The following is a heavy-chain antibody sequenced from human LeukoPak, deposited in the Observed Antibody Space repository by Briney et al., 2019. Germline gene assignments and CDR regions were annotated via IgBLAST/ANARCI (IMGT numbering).Heavy chain of an antibody. CDR2: ISTSSRYT. J-gene: IGHJ4*02. Sequence: GGSRRLSCAASGFSFSENYMSWIRQAPGKGLEWVSYISTSSRYTNFADSVKGRFTISRDNDKNSLFLQMNSLRAEDTAVYYCARGNYWSNDYWGQGTLVTVSS. CDR1: GFSFSENY. V-gene: IGHV3-11*06. D-gene: IGHD1-1*01. CDR3: ARGNYWSNDY.